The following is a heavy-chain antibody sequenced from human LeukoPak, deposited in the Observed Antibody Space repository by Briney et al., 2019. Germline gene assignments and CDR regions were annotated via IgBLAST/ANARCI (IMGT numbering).Heavy chain of an antibody. D-gene: IGHD3-22*01. Sequence: GGSLRLSCAASGFTFNTYGMSWVRQAPGKGLEWVANIKEDGSEKYYVDSVKGRFTISRDNAKNSLYLHMKSLRAEDTAVYYCATYNSLNRREFEYWGQGTLVTVSS. CDR2: IKEDGSEK. J-gene: IGHJ1*01. CDR1: GFTFNTYG. V-gene: IGHV3-7*01. CDR3: ATYNSLNRREFEY.